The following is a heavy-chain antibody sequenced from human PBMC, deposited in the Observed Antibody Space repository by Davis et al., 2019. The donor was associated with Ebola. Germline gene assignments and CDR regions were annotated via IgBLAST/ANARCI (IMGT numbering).Heavy chain of an antibody. CDR2: ISSNGGST. CDR3: AKGRTYYDFWSGYFPPYYFDY. J-gene: IGHJ4*02. CDR1: GFTFSSYA. D-gene: IGHD3-3*01. Sequence: GGSLRLSCAASGFTFSSYAMHWVRQAPGKGLEYVSAISSNGGSTYYANSVKGRFTISRDNSKNTLYLQMGSLRAEDMAVYYCAKGRTYYDFWSGYFPPYYFDYWDQGTLVTVSS. V-gene: IGHV3-64*01.